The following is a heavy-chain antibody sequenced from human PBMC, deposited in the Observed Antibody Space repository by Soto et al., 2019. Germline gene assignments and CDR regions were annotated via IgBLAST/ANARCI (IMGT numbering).Heavy chain of an antibody. J-gene: IGHJ3*01. Sequence: LRLSCAASGFTFSDYAMSWVRLAPGKGLEWVSGISGSGESSFYADSVKGRFTITRDNSKKTLWLQMNSLRGEDTAIYYRAKGQGDLMSWFAELRALDAFDVWGQGTKVTVSS. CDR3: AKGQGDLMSWFAELRALDAFDV. CDR2: ISGSGESS. CDR1: GFTFSDYA. D-gene: IGHD3-10*01. V-gene: IGHV3-23*01.